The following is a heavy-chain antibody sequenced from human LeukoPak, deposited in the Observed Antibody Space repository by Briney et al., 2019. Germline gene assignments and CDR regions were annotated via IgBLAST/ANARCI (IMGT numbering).Heavy chain of an antibody. Sequence: PSQTLSLTCTVSGGSISSGDYYWSWILQPPGKGLEWIGYIYYSGSTYYNPSLKSRVTISVDTSKNQFSLKLSSVTAADTAVYYCARDSLLHDYGDYGSYYYGMDVWGQGTTVTVSS. CDR2: IYYSGST. D-gene: IGHD4-17*01. J-gene: IGHJ6*02. CDR1: GGSISSGDYY. CDR3: ARDSLLHDYGDYGSYYYGMDV. V-gene: IGHV4-30-4*01.